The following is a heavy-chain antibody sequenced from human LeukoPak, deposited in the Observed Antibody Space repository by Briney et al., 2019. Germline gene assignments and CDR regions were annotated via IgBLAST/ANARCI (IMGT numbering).Heavy chain of an antibody. CDR2: IWYDGSNK. CDR3: ARDHSSGYYLRYYFDY. D-gene: IGHD3-22*01. Sequence: GGSLRLSCAASGFTFSSYGMHWVRQAPGKGLEWVAVIWYDGSNKNYADSVKGRFTISRDNSKNTLYLQMNSLRAEDTAVYYCARDHSSGYYLRYYFDYWGQGTLVTVSS. J-gene: IGHJ4*02. V-gene: IGHV3-33*01. CDR1: GFTFSSYG.